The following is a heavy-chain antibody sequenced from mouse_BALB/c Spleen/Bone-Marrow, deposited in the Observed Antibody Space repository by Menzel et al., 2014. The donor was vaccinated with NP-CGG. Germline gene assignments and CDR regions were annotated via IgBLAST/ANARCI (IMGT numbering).Heavy chain of an antibody. J-gene: IGHJ3*01. D-gene: IGHD2-3*01. CDR1: GHTFXSYW. Sequence: VQLVESGAELAKPGASVKMSCKASGHTFXSYWMHWVKQRPGQGLEWIGYINPSTGYTEYNQKFKDKATLTADKSSSTAYMQLSSLTSEDSAVYYCARYDGYEAYWGQGTLVTVSA. V-gene: IGHV1-7*01. CDR3: ARYDGYEAY. CDR2: INPSTGYT.